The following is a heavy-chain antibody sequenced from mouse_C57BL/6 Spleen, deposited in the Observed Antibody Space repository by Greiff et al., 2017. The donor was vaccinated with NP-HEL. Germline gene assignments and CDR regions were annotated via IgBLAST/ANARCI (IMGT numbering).Heavy chain of an antibody. CDR3: TRPGDYWYFDV. CDR2: IRNKANNHAT. Sequence: EVKVEESGGGLVQPGGSMKLSCAASGFTFSDAWMDWVRQSPEKGLEWVAEIRNKANNHATYYAESVKGRFTISRDDSKSSVYLQMNSLRAEDAGIYYCTRPGDYWYFDVWGTGTTVTVSS. CDR1: GFTFSDAW. V-gene: IGHV6-6*01. J-gene: IGHJ1*03.